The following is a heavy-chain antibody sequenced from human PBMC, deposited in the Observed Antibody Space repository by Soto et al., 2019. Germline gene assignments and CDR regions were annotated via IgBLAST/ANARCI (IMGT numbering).Heavy chain of an antibody. CDR3: ARLLGSRSSEFDY. V-gene: IGHV5-51*01. CDR1: GYSFDTYW. J-gene: IGHJ4*02. CDR2: IYPGDSDT. D-gene: IGHD6-6*01. Sequence: PGESLKISCEGSGYSFDTYWIGWVRQMPGKGLEWMGIIYPGDSDTEYSPSFQGQFTISADKSISTAYLQWSSLKASDTAMYYCARLLGSRSSEFDYWGQGTLVTVSS.